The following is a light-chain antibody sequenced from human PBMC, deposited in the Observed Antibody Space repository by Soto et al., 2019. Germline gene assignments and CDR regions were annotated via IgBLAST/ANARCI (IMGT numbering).Light chain of an antibody. V-gene: IGKV1-17*01. Sequence: DIQMTQSPSSLSASVGDRVTITCRASQGIRNDLAWYQQKPGTAPQRLIYSAASLQSGVPSRFSGSGSGTEFTLTIISLQPEDFATYYCVQHNSYPWTFGQGTKVDIK. J-gene: IGKJ1*01. CDR2: SAA. CDR3: VQHNSYPWT. CDR1: QGIRND.